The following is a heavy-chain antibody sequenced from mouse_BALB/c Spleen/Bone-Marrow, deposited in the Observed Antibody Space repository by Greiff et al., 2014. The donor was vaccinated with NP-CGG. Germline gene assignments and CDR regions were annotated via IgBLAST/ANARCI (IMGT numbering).Heavy chain of an antibody. D-gene: IGHD2-3*01. Sequence: QVQLKESGAELMKPGASVKISCKATGYTFSSYWIEWVKQGPGHGLEWIGEILPGSGSTNYNEKFKGKATFTADTSSNTAHMQLSSLTSEDSAVYYCARRAVDGYFYAMDYWGQGTSVTVSS. J-gene: IGHJ4*01. CDR2: ILPGSGST. CDR1: GYTFSSYW. CDR3: ARRAVDGYFYAMDY. V-gene: IGHV1-9*01.